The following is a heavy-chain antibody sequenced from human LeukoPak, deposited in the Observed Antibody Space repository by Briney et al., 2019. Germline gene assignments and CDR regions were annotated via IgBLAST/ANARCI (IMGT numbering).Heavy chain of an antibody. CDR2: IKQDGSEK. CDR1: GFTFSIYW. Sequence: PGGSLRLSCAASGFTFSIYWMTWVRQAPGKGLEWVANIKQDGSEKYYVDSVKGRFTISRDNAKNSLFLQMNSLRAEDTAVYYCATDRSVGATYGFDHWGQGTLVTVSS. D-gene: IGHD1-26*01. CDR3: ATDRSVGATYGFDH. J-gene: IGHJ4*02. V-gene: IGHV3-7*01.